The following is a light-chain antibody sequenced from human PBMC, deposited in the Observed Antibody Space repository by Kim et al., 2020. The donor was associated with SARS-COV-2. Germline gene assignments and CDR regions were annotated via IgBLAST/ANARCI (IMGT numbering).Light chain of an antibody. J-gene: IGKJ1*01. V-gene: IGKV3-20*01. CDR1: HSIRNNY. CDR2: GAS. CDR3: QQYGSSPRT. Sequence: EIVLTQSPGTLSLSPGERATLSCRASHSIRNNYLAWYQQKPGQAPRLLIYGASSRATGIPDRFSGSGSGTDFTLTISRLEPEDFAVYYCQQYGSSPRTFGQGTKVDIK.